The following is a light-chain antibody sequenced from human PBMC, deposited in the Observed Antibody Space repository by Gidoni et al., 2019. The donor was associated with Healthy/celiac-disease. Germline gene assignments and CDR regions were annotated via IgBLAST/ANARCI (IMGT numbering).Light chain of an antibody. CDR1: QGISSY. V-gene: IGKV1-9*01. J-gene: IGKJ2*01. Sequence: DIQLTQSPSFLSASVGDRVTITCRASQGISSYLAWYQQKPGKAPKLLIYAASTLQSGVPSRFIGSGSGTEFTLTISSLQPEDFATYYCQQLNSYPPNTFGQGTKLEIK. CDR3: QQLNSYPPNT. CDR2: AAS.